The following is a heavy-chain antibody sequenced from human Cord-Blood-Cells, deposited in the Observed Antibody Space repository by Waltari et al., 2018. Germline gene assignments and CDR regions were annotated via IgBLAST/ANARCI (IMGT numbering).Heavy chain of an antibody. CDR3: ARLQSGDAFDI. D-gene: IGHD1-26*01. Sequence: QVQLQQWGAGLLKPSETLSLTCAVYGGSFSGYYWSWIRQPPGKGLEWIGDINHSGSTNYTPALKSRVTISVDTSKNQFSLKLSSVTAADTAVYYCARLQSGDAFDICGQGTMVTVSS. CDR2: INHSGST. J-gene: IGHJ3*02. CDR1: GGSFSGYY. V-gene: IGHV4-34*01.